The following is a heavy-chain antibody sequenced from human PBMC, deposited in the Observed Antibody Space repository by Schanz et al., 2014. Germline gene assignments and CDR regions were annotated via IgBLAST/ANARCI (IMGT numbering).Heavy chain of an antibody. CDR1: GFTVSSDH. D-gene: IGHD3-9*01. CDR2: ISGSGGST. V-gene: IGHV3-23*04. CDR3: AKQIHYDILTVTRN. Sequence: EGQLAESGGGLVQPGGSLRLSCVVSGFTVSSDHMSWVRQAPGKGLEWVSAISGSGGSTYYADSVKGRFTISRDNSKNTLYLQMNSLRAEDTAVYYCAKQIHYDILTVTRNGGQGTLVTVSS. J-gene: IGHJ4*02.